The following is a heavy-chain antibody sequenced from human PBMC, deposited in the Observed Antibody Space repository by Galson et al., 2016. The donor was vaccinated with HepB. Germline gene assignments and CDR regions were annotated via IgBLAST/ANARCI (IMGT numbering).Heavy chain of an antibody. J-gene: IGHJ4*02. Sequence: SVKVSCKASGYTFTTYYLHWVRQAPGQGLEWMGMIGPIGGNTRHAQRFQDRVTMTRGTSTDTVYMELSGLRSEDTAVEYCASGWCSGDCDFDYWGQGSLVTVSS. V-gene: IGHV1-46*01. CDR3: ASGWCSGDCDFDY. D-gene: IGHD2-21*02. CDR1: GYTFTTYY. CDR2: IGPIGGNT.